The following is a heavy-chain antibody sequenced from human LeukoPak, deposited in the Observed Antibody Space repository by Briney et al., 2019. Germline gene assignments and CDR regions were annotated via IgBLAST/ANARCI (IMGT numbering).Heavy chain of an antibody. CDR1: GGSISSGGYH. CDR3: AREGSFLGSAYHGYYFDY. CDR2: IYYSGST. D-gene: IGHD3-10*01. V-gene: IGHV4-31*03. Sequence: SETLSLTCTVSGGSISSGGYHWGWIRQHPGKGLEWIGYIYYSGSTYYNPSLKSRVTISVDTSKNQFSLKLSSVTAADTAVYYCAREGSFLGSAYHGYYFDYWGQGTLVTVSS. J-gene: IGHJ4*02.